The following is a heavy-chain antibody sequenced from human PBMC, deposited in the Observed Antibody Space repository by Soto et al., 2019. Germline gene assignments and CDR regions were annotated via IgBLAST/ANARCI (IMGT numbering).Heavy chain of an antibody. CDR3: ARAHTIAAAGRTHLLNWFDP. D-gene: IGHD6-13*01. CDR1: GYTFTGYY. V-gene: IGHV1-2*04. Sequence: ASVKVSCKASGYTFTGYYMHWVRQAPGQGLEWMGWINPNSGGTNYAQKFQGWVTMTRDTSISTAYMELSRLRSDDTAVYYYARAHTIAAAGRTHLLNWFDPWGQGTLVTVSS. CDR2: INPNSGGT. J-gene: IGHJ5*02.